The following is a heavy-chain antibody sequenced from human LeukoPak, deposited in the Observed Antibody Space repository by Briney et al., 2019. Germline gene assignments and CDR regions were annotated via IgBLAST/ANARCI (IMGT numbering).Heavy chain of an antibody. D-gene: IGHD6-19*01. Sequence: GGSLRLSCAASGVTFSSYAMHWVRQAPGKGLEWVAVISYDGSNKYYADSVKGRFTISRDNSKNTLYLQMNSLRAEDTAVYYCAREAAVAGTWWFDPWGQGTLVTVSS. J-gene: IGHJ5*02. CDR3: AREAAVAGTWWFDP. V-gene: IGHV3-30-3*01. CDR2: ISYDGSNK. CDR1: GVTFSSYA.